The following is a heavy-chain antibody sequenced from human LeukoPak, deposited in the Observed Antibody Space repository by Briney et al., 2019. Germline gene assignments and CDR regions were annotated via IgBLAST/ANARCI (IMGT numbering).Heavy chain of an antibody. J-gene: IGHJ4*02. CDR3: ARAPMYYYGSGSYLDY. CDR1: GGTCSSYA. CDR2: IIPIFGTA. D-gene: IGHD3-10*01. V-gene: IGHV1-69*13. Sequence: GASVKVSCKASGGTCSSYAISWVRQAPGQGLEWMGGIIPIFGTAKYAQKFQGRVTITADESTSTAYMELSSLRSEDTAVYYCARAPMYYYGSGSYLDYWGQGTLVTVSS.